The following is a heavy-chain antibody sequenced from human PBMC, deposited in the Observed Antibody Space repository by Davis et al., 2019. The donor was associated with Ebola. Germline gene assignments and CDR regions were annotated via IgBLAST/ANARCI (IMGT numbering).Heavy chain of an antibody. CDR3: ARGRAVADS. V-gene: IGHV7-4-1*02. D-gene: IGHD6-19*01. J-gene: IGHJ4*02. Sequence: AASVKVSCKASEFSSTKYAMNWVRQAPGQGLEWMGWINTNTGNQTYAQGFTGRFVFSLDTSVSTAYLQISSLKAEDTAVYYCARGRAVADSWGQGTLVTVSS. CDR2: INTNTGNQ. CDR1: EFSSTKYA.